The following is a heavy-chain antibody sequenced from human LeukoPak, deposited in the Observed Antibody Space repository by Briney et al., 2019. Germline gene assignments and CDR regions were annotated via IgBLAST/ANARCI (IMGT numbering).Heavy chain of an antibody. V-gene: IGHV1-2*02. Sequence: ASVKVSCKASGYTFTGYYMHWVRQAPGQGLEWMGWINPNSGGTNYAQKLQGRVAMTRDTSISTAYMELSRLRSDDTAVYYCARDPGYYDSSGYYYGYYFDYWGQGTLVTVSS. CDR2: INPNSGGT. J-gene: IGHJ4*02. D-gene: IGHD3-22*01. CDR1: GYTFTGYY. CDR3: ARDPGYYDSSGYYYGYYFDY.